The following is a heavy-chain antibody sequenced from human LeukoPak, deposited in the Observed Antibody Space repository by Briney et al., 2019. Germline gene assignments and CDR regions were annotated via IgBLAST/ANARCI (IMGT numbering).Heavy chain of an antibody. Sequence: PETLSLTCTVSGGSISSYYWSWIRQPPGKGLEWIGYIYYSGSTNYNPSLKSRVAISVDTSKNQFSLKLSSVTAADTAVYYCARASADYYGSGSTPFDYWGQGTLVTVSS. CDR3: ARASADYYGSGSTPFDY. CDR2: IYYSGST. J-gene: IGHJ4*02. CDR1: GGSISSYY. V-gene: IGHV4-59*01. D-gene: IGHD3-10*01.